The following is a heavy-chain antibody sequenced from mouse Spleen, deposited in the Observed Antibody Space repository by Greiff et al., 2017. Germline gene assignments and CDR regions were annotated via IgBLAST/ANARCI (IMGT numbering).Heavy chain of an antibody. D-gene: IGHD2-4*01. CDR3: ARDAWRYYDYDDWYFDV. CDR2: SRNKANDYTT. J-gene: IGHJ1*01. Sequence: EVNVVESGGGLVQSGRSLRLSCATSGFTFSDFYMEWVRQAPGKGLEWIAASRNKANDYTTEYSASVKGRFIVSRDTSQSILYLQMNALRAEDTAIYYCARDAWRYYDYDDWYFDVWGAGTTVTVSS. V-gene: IGHV7-1*01. CDR1: GFTFSDFY.